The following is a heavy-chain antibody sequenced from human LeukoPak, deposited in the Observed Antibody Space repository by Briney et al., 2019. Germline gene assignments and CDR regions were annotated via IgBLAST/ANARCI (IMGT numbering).Heavy chain of an antibody. CDR3: ARVKVGTIYWFDP. V-gene: IGHV3-66*01. Sequence: GGSLRLSCAASGFIVNCSYMSWVRQPPGKGLGWVSVVYSGGSTYCADSVKGRFTISRDNSKNMVYLQMNSLRVEDTAVYYCARVKVGTIYWFDPWGQGTLVTVSS. CDR2: VYSGGST. CDR1: GFIVNCSY. D-gene: IGHD1-26*01. J-gene: IGHJ5*02.